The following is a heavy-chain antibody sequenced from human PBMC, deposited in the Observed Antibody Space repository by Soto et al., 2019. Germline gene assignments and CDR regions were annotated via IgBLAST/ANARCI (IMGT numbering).Heavy chain of an antibody. V-gene: IGHV1-18*01. Sequence: QPQLVQSGAEVKKPGASVTVSCKASGYTFTSYGISWVRQAPGQGLEWMGWVSAYNGDTNYAQNFQGRVTMTTDTSTSTAYMDLRSLRSDDTATYYCARDRGYCANGVCFRYDYWGKGTLVTVSS. CDR1: GYTFTSYG. D-gene: IGHD2-8*01. CDR3: ARDRGYCANGVCFRYDY. J-gene: IGHJ4*02. CDR2: VSAYNGDT.